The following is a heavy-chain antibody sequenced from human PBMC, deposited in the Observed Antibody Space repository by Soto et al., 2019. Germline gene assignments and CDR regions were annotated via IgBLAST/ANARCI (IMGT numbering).Heavy chain of an antibody. V-gene: IGHV3-66*01. Sequence: VGSLRLSCAAPGFTVSRNYMSWVRQAPGKGLEWVSVIYSGGSTYYADSVKGRFTISRDNSKNTLYLQMNSLRAEDTAVYYCARDRGYSSGWSPFDIWGQGTMVTVSS. CDR3: ARDRGYSSGWSPFDI. CDR1: GFTVSRNY. CDR2: IYSGGST. J-gene: IGHJ3*02. D-gene: IGHD6-19*01.